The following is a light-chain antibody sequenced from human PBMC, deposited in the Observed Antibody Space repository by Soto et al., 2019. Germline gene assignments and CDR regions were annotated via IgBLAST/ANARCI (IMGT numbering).Light chain of an antibody. CDR1: SSNIGANHD. CDR2: GDT. V-gene: IGLV1-40*01. Sequence: QLVLTQPPSVSGAPGQRVTISCTGSSSNIGANHDVHWYQQLPGTAPKFLIYGDTNRPSGIPDRFSGSKSGTSASLAITGLQAEDEADYYCQSYDSSLSAVVFGGGTKLTVL. J-gene: IGLJ2*01. CDR3: QSYDSSLSAVV.